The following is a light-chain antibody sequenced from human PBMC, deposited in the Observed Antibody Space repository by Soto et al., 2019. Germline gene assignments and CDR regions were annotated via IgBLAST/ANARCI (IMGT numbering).Light chain of an antibody. Sequence: QSALTQPASVSGSPGQSITISCTGTSSDVGGYNYVSWYQQHPGKAPKPMIYEVSNRPSGVSNRFSGSKSGNTASLTISGLHTADGADYFCSSYTSSSYYDFGTEPNVTVL. CDR3: SSYTSSSYYD. CDR2: EVS. CDR1: SSDVGGYNY. J-gene: IGLJ1*01. V-gene: IGLV2-14*01.